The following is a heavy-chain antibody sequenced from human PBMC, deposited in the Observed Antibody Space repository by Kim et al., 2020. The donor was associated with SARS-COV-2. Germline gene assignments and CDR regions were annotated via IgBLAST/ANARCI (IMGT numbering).Heavy chain of an antibody. J-gene: IGHJ4*02. CDR3: AKGRWGSGSDYNDY. Sequence: GGSLRLSCAASGFTFSTCAMSWVRQAPGKGLEWVSGISDRGVSTYYADSVKGRFAISRDNSKNTLYMQMNSLRAEDTAVYYCAKGRWGSGSDYNDYWGQG. CDR2: ISDRGVST. D-gene: IGHD3-10*01. V-gene: IGHV3-23*01. CDR1: GFTFSTCA.